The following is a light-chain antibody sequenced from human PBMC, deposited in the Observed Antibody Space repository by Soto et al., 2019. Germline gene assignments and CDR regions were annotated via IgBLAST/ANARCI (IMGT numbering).Light chain of an antibody. CDR2: GAS. CDR3: QPYCSSVGFT. Sequence: IVLTQSPGSLSLSPGEEATLSCRASQSISSSFLAWYQQKPGQAPRLLIYGASNRATGIPDRFSGSGSGTDFTLTISRLEPEDFELYYCQPYCSSVGFTFGPGTKVDIX. J-gene: IGKJ3*01. CDR1: QSISSSF. V-gene: IGKV3-20*01.